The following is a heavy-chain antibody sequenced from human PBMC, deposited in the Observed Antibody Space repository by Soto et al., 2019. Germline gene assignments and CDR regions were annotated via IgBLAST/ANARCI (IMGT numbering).Heavy chain of an antibody. Sequence: GGSLRLSCAASEFTFNNFWMTWVRQAPGKGLECVANINQDGSEKYYVNSVKGRFTISRDNAKNSLYLQMNSLRAEDMAIYYCAKGGPYYYYGMDVWGQGTTVTVSS. CDR1: EFTFNNFW. CDR2: INQDGSEK. CDR3: AKGGPYYYYGMDV. D-gene: IGHD2-15*01. V-gene: IGHV3-7*03. J-gene: IGHJ6*02.